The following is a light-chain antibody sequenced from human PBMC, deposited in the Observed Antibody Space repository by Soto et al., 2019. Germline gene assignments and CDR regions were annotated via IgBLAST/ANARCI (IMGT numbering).Light chain of an antibody. CDR3: VSFAGGTYV. J-gene: IGLJ1*01. CDR2: DVN. CDR1: SSDVGAYIF. V-gene: IGLV2-8*01. Sequence: QSALTQPPSASGSPGQSVTISCTGTSSDVGAYIFVSWYQQHPGKAPKLMVYDVNRRPPGVPDRFFGSKSGNTASLTVSGLQAEDEADYYCVSFAGGTYVFGTGTKLTV.